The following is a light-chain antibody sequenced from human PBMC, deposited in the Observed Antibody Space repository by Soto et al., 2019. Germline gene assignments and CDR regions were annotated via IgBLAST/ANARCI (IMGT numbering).Light chain of an antibody. Sequence: DIQMTQSPSSLSATVGDRVTITCRASQTIGKYLNWYQQQPGKVPKPLIYDASYLQSGVPSRFSGSESGTDFTLNISDLRPEDFAHYYCQQSFSIPFTFGPGTKVDI. CDR3: QQSFSIPFT. V-gene: IGKV1-39*01. J-gene: IGKJ3*01. CDR2: DAS. CDR1: QTIGKY.